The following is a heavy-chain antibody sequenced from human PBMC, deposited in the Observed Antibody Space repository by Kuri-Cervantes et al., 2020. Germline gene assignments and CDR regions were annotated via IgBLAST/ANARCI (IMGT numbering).Heavy chain of an antibody. J-gene: IGHJ4*02. CDR3: ARVPYGDYGALFY. Sequence: ASVKVSCKASGYTFTSYGISWVRQAPGQGLEWMGWISAYNGNTNYAQKFQGRVTMTRNTFISTAYMELSSLRSEDTAVYYCARVPYGDYGALFYWGQGTLVTVSS. CDR1: GYTFTSYG. CDR2: ISAYNGNT. V-gene: IGHV1-18*01. D-gene: IGHD4-17*01.